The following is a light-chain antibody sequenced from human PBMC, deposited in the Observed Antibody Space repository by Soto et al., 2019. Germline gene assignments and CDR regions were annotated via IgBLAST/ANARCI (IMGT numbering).Light chain of an antibody. J-gene: IGKJ5*01. CDR2: DAS. CDR1: QGISNY. V-gene: IGKV1-16*01. CDR3: QHYNTYPIT. Sequence: DIPMAQSPSSLSASIGDTVTITCRASQGISNYLAWFQQKPGKAPKRLIYDASTLESEVPSRFSGSGSGTDFTLTISSLQPEAFATYYCQHYNTYPITFGQGTRLEIK.